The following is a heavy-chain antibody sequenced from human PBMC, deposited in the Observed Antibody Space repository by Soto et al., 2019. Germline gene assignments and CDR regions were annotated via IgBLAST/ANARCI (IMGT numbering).Heavy chain of an antibody. CDR1: GATLSDHY. V-gene: IGHV4-34*01. J-gene: IGHJ4*02. CDR3: ESRAYCTSIRCSSDY. Sequence: EALAVACFVSGATLSDHYWSGIRQSPGKGLEWLGERSHGGSTSYTPSLTSRLTVSVDTSKNQVSLNLRSVTAADTAVYYCESRAYCTSIRCSSDYWGQGIPVTVYS. CDR2: RSHGGST. D-gene: IGHD2-2*01.